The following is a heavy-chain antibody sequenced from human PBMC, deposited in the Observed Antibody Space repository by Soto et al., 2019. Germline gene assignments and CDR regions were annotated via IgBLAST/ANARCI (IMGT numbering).Heavy chain of an antibody. CDR3: AKDGYRFVSGYYYSFDY. CDR2: ISYDGSNK. D-gene: IGHD3-22*01. CDR1: GFTFSSYG. J-gene: IGHJ4*02. V-gene: IGHV3-30*18. Sequence: GGSLRLSCAASGFTFSSYGMHLVRQSPGKGLEWVAVISYDGSNKYYADSVKGRFTISRDNSKNTLYLQMNSLRAEDTAVYYCAKDGYRFVSGYYYSFDYWGQGTLVTVSS.